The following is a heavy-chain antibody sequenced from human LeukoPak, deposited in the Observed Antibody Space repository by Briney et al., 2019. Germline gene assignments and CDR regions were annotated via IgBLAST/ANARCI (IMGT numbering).Heavy chain of an antibody. J-gene: IGHJ4*02. Sequence: SETLSLTCAVYGGSFSGYYWSWIRQPPGKGLEWIGEINHSGSTNYNPSLKSRVTISVDTSKNQFSLKLSSVTAADTAVYYCARSAPSLRYFDWLLDPYYFDYWGQGTLVTVSS. CDR1: GGSFSGYY. V-gene: IGHV4-34*01. CDR2: INHSGST. CDR3: ARSAPSLRYFDWLLDPYYFDY. D-gene: IGHD3-9*01.